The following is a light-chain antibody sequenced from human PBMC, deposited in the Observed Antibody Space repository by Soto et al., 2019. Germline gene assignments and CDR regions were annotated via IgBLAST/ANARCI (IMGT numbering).Light chain of an antibody. CDR2: DAS. Sequence: EIVLTQSPGTLSLSPGERATLSCRASQSVSSTYLAWYQQQPGQAPRLLIYDASSRATGIPDRFSGSGSGTDFTLTISRLEPADFAVYYCQHYDGSQWTFGQGTQVEIK. J-gene: IGKJ1*01. V-gene: IGKV3-20*01. CDR3: QHYDGSQWT. CDR1: QSVSSTY.